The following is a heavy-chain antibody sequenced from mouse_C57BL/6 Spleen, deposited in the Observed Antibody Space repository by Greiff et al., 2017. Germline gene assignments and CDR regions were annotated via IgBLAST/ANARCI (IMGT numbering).Heavy chain of an antibody. Sequence: VQLQQSGAELVRPGASVKLSCTASGFNIKDYYMHWVKQRPEQGLEWIGRIDPEDGDTEYAPKFQGKATMTADTSSNTASLQLSSLTSEDTAVYYCTSTVVGAMDYWGQGTSVTVSS. V-gene: IGHV14-1*01. D-gene: IGHD1-1*01. J-gene: IGHJ4*01. CDR1: GFNIKDYY. CDR2: IDPEDGDT. CDR3: TSTVVGAMDY.